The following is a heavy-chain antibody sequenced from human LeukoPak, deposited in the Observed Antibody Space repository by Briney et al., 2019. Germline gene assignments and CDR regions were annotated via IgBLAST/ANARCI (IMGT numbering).Heavy chain of an antibody. V-gene: IGHV1-2*02. CDR1: GYTFTGSY. J-gene: IGHJ4*02. CDR2: VNPNSGGT. Sequence: GASVKVSCKASGYTFTGSYMHWGRQAPGQGLEWMGWVNPNSGGTNYAQKFQGRVTMTRDTSISTAYMELSRLRSDDTAVYYCARGFPMVRGVIDYWGQGTLVTVSS. CDR3: ARGFPMVRGVIDY. D-gene: IGHD3-10*01.